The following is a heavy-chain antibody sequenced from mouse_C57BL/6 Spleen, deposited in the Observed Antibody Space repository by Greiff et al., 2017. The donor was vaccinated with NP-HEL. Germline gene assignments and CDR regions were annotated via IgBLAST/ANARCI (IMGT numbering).Heavy chain of an antibody. J-gene: IGHJ3*01. CDR1: GYTFTSYW. D-gene: IGHD1-1*01. V-gene: IGHV1-50*01. CDR3: ARGATVGVAY. Sequence: VQLQQPGAELVKPGASVKLSCKASGYTFTSYWMQWVKQRPGQGLEWIGEIDPSDSYTNYNQKFKGKATLTVDTSSSTAYMQLSSLTSEDSAVYYCARGATVGVAYWGQGTLVTVSA. CDR2: IDPSDSYT.